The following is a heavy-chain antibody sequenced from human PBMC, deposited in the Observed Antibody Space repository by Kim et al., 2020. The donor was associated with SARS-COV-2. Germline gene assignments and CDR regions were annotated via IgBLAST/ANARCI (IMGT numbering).Heavy chain of an antibody. J-gene: IGHJ6*02. CDR1: GYTFTGYY. CDR2: INPNSGGT. Sequence: ASVKVSCKASGYTFTGYYMHWVRQAPGQGLEWMGRINPNSGGTNYAQKFQGRVTMTRDTSISTAYMELSRLRSDDTAVYYCARDMDIVVVEGMDVWGQGTTVTVSS. D-gene: IGHD2-2*03. CDR3: ARDMDIVVVEGMDV. V-gene: IGHV1-2*06.